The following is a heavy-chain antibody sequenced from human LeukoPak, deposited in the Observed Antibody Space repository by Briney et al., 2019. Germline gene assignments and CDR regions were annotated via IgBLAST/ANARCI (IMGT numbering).Heavy chain of an antibody. J-gene: IGHJ5*02. CDR3: ARGRRAGSTIFGVAPSPYNWFDP. D-gene: IGHD3-3*01. V-gene: IGHV4-34*01. CDR1: GGSFSGYY. Sequence: PSETLSLTCAVYGGSFSGYYWSWLRQPPGKGLEWIGEINHSGSTNYNPSLKSRVTISVDTSKNQFSLKLSSVTAADTAVYYCARGRRAGSTIFGVAPSPYNWFDPWGQGTLVTVSS. CDR2: INHSGST.